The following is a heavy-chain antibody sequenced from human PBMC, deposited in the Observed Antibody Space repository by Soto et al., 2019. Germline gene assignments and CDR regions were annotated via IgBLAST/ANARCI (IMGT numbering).Heavy chain of an antibody. Sequence: QVQLVQSGAEVKKPGSSVKVSCKASGGTFSSYTISWVRQAPGQGLEWMGRIIPILGIANYAQKFQGRVTITADKSTSTAYMELSSLRSEDTAVYYCAQLYCSSTSCYYDDYWGQGTLVTVSS. CDR2: IIPILGIA. CDR3: AQLYCSSTSCYYDDY. V-gene: IGHV1-69*02. J-gene: IGHJ4*02. D-gene: IGHD2-2*01. CDR1: GGTFSSYT.